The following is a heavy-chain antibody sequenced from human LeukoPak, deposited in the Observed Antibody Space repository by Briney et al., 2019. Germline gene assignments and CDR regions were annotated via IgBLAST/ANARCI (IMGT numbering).Heavy chain of an antibody. D-gene: IGHD3-10*01. CDR1: GGSISSYY. J-gene: IGHJ4*02. CDR2: IYYSGST. V-gene: IGHV4-59*01. Sequence: SETLSLTCTVSGGSISSYYWSWIRQPPGKGLEWIGYIYYSGSTNYNPSLKSRVTISLDTSKNQFSLKLNSVTAADTAVYCCASHYGSGSFYSPFDYWGQGTLVTVSS. CDR3: ASHYGSGSFYSPFDY.